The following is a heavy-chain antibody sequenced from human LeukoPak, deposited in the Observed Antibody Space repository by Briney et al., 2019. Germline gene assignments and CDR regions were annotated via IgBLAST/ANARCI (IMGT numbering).Heavy chain of an antibody. CDR3: ARGTSSGHFQLYFDY. J-gene: IGHJ4*02. CDR1: GFTFSEDW. D-gene: IGHD3-22*01. Sequence: GGSLRLSCAASGFTFSEDWMSWVRQAPGKGLEWVGRIKSKEHGGTTDYAAPVKGRFTISRDDSKNTLYLQMNSLRGEDTAVYYCARGTSSGHFQLYFDYWGQGTLVTVSS. V-gene: IGHV3-15*01. CDR2: IKSKEHGGTT.